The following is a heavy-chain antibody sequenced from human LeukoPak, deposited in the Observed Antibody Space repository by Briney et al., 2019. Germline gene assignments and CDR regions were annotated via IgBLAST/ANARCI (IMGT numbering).Heavy chain of an antibody. D-gene: IGHD3-22*01. CDR2: ISAYNGNT. J-gene: IGHJ3*02. Sequence: ASVKVSCKASGYTFTSYYLHWVRQAPGQGLEWMGWISAYNGNTNYAQKLQGRVTMTTDTSTSTAYMELRSLRSDDTAVYYCARDLIAYYYDSSDAFDIWGQGTMVTVSS. CDR1: GYTFTSYY. V-gene: IGHV1-18*04. CDR3: ARDLIAYYYDSSDAFDI.